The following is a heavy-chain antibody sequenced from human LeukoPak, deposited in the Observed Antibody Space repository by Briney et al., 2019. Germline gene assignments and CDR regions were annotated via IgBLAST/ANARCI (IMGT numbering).Heavy chain of an antibody. J-gene: IGHJ3*02. CDR2: ISGSGGST. CDR1: GFTFSSYA. D-gene: IGHD2-2*02. CDR3: ASSRGLYDAFDI. V-gene: IGHV3-23*01. Sequence: GGSLRLSCAASGFTFSSYAMSWVRQAPGKGLEWVSAISGSGGSTYYADSVKGRFTISRDNSKNTLYLQMNSLRAEDTAVYYCASSRGLYDAFDIWGQGTMVTVSS.